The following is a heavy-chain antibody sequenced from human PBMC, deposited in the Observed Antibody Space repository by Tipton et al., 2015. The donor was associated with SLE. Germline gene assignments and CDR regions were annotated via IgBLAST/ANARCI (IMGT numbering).Heavy chain of an antibody. CDR1: GGSFSGYY. CDR2: IYYSGST. D-gene: IGHD5-18*01. CDR3: ARGGYSYGY. J-gene: IGHJ4*02. Sequence: PGLVKPSETLSLTCAVYGGSFSGYYWSWIRQPPGKGLEWIGYIYYSGSTNYNPSLKSRVTISVDTSKNQFSLKLSSVTAADTAVYYCARGGYSYGYWGQGTRVTVSS. V-gene: IGHV4-59*01.